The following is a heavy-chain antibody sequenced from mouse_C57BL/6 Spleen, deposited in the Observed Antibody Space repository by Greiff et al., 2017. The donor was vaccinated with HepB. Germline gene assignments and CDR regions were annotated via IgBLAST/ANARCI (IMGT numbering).Heavy chain of an antibody. CDR1: GYTFTDYE. CDR2: IDPETGGT. CDR3: TRGNLIPHFDY. Sequence: QVQLQQSGAELVRPGASVTLSCKASGYTFTDYEMHWVKQTPVHGLEWIGAIDPETGGTAYNQKFKGKAILTADKSSSTAYMELRSLTSEDSAVYYCTRGNLIPHFDYWGQGTTLTVSS. J-gene: IGHJ2*01. V-gene: IGHV1-15*01. D-gene: IGHD1-1*01.